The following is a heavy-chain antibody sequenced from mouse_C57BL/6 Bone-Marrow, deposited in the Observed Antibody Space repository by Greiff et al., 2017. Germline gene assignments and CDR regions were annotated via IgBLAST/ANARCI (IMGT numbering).Heavy chain of an antibody. CDR3: ARVLLRCSYEMDY. D-gene: IGHD1-1*01. CDR2: ISYDGSN. CDR1: GYSITSGYY. V-gene: IGHV3-6*01. J-gene: IGHJ4*01. Sequence: EVKLLESGPGLVKPSQSLSLTCSVSGYSITSGYYWNLIRQFPGNQLECMGYISYDGSNNYNPYLKNRISITRDTSKNPFFLKLNSMTTEDPATYYCARVLLRCSYEMDYWGQGTSVTVAS.